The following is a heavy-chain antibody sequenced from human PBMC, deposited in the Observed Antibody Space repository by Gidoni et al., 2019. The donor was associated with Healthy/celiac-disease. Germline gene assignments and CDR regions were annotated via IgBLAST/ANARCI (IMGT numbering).Heavy chain of an antibody. Sequence: EVQLVQYGAEVKQPGESLKISCKGSGYSFTSYWLGWVRQMPGKGLEWMGIIYPGDSDTRYSPSFQGQVTISADKSISTAYLQWSSLNASDTAMYYCARREKGYCSGGSCYSFDYWGQGTLVTVSS. CDR2: IYPGDSDT. CDR1: GYSFTSYW. D-gene: IGHD2-15*01. CDR3: ARREKGYCSGGSCYSFDY. V-gene: IGHV5-51*03. J-gene: IGHJ4*02.